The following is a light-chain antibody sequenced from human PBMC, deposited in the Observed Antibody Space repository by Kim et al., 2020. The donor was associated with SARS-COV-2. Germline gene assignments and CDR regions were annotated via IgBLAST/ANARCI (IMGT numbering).Light chain of an antibody. J-gene: IGLJ3*02. Sequence: RFTFSCSCRTSNIAAGYDVPWDAQIPGTAPKLLFCATKNRPTGVPDRFTGSKSGTSASLAITGLQAEDEADYFCQSYDTSVSIWVFGGGTKVTVL. CDR3: QSYDTSVSIWV. CDR1: TSNIAAGYD. CDR2: ATK. V-gene: IGLV1-40*01.